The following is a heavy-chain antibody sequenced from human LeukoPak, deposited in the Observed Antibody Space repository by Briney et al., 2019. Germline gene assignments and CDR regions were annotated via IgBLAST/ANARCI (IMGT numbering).Heavy chain of an antibody. CDR1: GFIFNDAW. J-gene: IGHJ4*02. D-gene: IGHD3-3*01. CDR2: IKSKTDGGTT. V-gene: IGHV3-15*07. Sequence: GGSLRLSCTASGFIFNDAWMFWVRQAPGKGLEWVGRIKSKTDGGTTDYAAPVKGRFTISRDDSKNTLYLQMNSLKTEDTAVYYCTTRLRFLEWLGPRGDYWGQGTLVTVSS. CDR3: TTRLRFLEWLGPRGDY.